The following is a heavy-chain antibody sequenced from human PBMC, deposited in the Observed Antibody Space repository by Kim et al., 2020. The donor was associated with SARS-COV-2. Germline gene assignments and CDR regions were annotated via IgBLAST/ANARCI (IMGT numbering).Heavy chain of an antibody. CDR3: SRDRLAYCGGDCYYFDY. J-gene: IGHJ4*02. Sequence: GKGRSSISRDKSKNTLSLQMNSLRAEDTAVYYCSRDRLAYCGGDCYYFDYWGRGTLVTVSS. D-gene: IGHD2-21*02. V-gene: IGHV3-30*01.